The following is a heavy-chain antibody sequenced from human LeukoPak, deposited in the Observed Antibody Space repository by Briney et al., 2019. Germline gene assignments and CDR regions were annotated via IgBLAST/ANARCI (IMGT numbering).Heavy chain of an antibody. J-gene: IGHJ4*02. CDR3: ARGRPVGASTVEDY. CDR1: GFTFSSYG. CDR2: ISYDGSNK. V-gene: IGHV3-30*03. Sequence: GGSLRLSCAASGFTFSSYGMHWVRQAPGKGLEWVAVISYDGSNKYYADSVKGRFTISRDNSKNTLYLQMNSLRAEDTAVYYCARGRPVGASTVEDYWGQGTLVTVSS. D-gene: IGHD1-26*01.